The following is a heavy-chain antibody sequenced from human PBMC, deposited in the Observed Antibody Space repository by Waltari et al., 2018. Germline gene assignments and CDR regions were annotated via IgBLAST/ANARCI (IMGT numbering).Heavy chain of an antibody. CDR2: ISSSSSTI. J-gene: IGHJ4*02. Sequence: EVQLVESGGGLVQPGGSLRLSCAASGFTFSSYSMNWVRQAPGKGVEWVSYISSSSSTIYYADSVKGRFTISRDNAKNSLYLQMNSLRAEDTAVYYCARGSGGWSGYYDWGQGTLVTVSS. D-gene: IGHD3-3*01. CDR1: GFTFSSYS. V-gene: IGHV3-48*01. CDR3: ARGSGGWSGYYD.